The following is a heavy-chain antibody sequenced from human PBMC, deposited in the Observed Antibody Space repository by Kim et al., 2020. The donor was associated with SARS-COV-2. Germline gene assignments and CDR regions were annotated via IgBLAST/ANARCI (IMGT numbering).Heavy chain of an antibody. CDR3: ARDPCGGDCYSWGYFDY. Sequence: GGSLRLSCAASGFTFSSYGMHWVRQAPGKGLEWVAVISYDGSNKYYADSVKGRFTISRDNSKNTLYLQMNSLRAEDTAVYYCARDPCGGDCYSWGYFDYWGQGTLVTVSS. J-gene: IGHJ4*02. D-gene: IGHD2-21*02. CDR2: ISYDGSNK. CDR1: GFTFSSYG. V-gene: IGHV3-33*05.